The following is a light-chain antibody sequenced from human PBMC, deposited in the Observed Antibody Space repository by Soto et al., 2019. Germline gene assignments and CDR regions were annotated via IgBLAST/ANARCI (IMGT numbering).Light chain of an antibody. CDR2: EVS. J-gene: IGLJ2*01. Sequence: QSALTQSASVSGTPGQSITISCTGTSGDVGSYYLVSWYQQHPGKAPKLMIYEVSKRPSGVSNRFSGSKSGNTASLTISGLQAEDEADYYCCSYAGSSTVVFGGGTKLTVL. CDR1: SGDVGSYYL. V-gene: IGLV2-23*02. CDR3: CSYAGSSTVV.